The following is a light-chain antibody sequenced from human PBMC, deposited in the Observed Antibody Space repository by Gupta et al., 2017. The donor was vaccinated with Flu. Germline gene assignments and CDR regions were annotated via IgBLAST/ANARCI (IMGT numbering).Light chain of an antibody. CDR3: QAWDSSTAHYV. Sequence: SYELTQPPSVSVSPGQTASITCSGDKLGDKYACWYQQKPGQSPVLVIYQDSKRPSNIPERFSGSNSGNTATLTISGTQARDEADYYCQAWDSSTAHYVFGTGTKVTVL. V-gene: IGLV3-1*01. J-gene: IGLJ1*01. CDR1: KLGDKY. CDR2: QDS.